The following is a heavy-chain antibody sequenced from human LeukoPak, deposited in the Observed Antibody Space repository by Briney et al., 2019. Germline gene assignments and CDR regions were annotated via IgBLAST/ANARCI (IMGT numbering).Heavy chain of an antibody. D-gene: IGHD3-16*01. CDR2: MNPNSGNT. J-gene: IGHJ4*02. Sequence: GASVKVSCKASGYTFTSYDINWVRQATGQGLEWMGWMNPNSGNTGYAQKFQGRVTMTRNTSISTAYMELSSLRSEDTAVYYCARDKGWKNTGDYVFDSWGQGTLVTVSS. CDR3: ARDKGWKNTGDYVFDS. V-gene: IGHV1-8*01. CDR1: GYTFTSYD.